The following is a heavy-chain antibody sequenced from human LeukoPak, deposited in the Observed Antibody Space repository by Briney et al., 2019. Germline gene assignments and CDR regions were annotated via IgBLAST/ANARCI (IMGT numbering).Heavy chain of an antibody. J-gene: IGHJ6*02. CDR1: GYTLTELS. Sequence: ASVKVSCKVSGYTLTELSMHWVRQAPGKGLEWMGGFDPEDGETIYAQKFQGRVTMTEDTSTDTAYMELSSLRSEDTAVYYCASGTYYYDSSGYYWNVSGYYYGMDVWGQGTTVTVSS. V-gene: IGHV1-24*01. D-gene: IGHD3-22*01. CDR2: FDPEDGET. CDR3: ASGTYYYDSSGYYWNVSGYYYGMDV.